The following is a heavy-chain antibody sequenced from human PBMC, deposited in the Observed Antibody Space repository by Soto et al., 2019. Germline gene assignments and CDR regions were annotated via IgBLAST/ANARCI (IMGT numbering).Heavy chain of an antibody. CDR2: ISHDGSQT. D-gene: IGHD2-2*01. CDR1: GFDFRSNG. V-gene: IGHV3-30*18. J-gene: IGHJ5*01. CDR3: AKDWGTSGWYNWFDF. Sequence: VQLVESGGGVVQPGRSLRLSCAASGFDFRSNGMHWVRQAPGKGPEWVAMISHDGSQTHYTDSLKGRFTISRDTSMNTLYLQMNSLTTEDTALYYCAKDWGTSGWYNWFDFWGQGTLVTVSS.